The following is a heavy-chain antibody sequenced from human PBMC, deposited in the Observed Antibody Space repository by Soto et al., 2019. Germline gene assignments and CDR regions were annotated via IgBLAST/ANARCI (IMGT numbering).Heavy chain of an antibody. Sequence: EVQLVESGGGLVKPGGSRRLSCAASGFTFNNAWMSWVRQAPGKGLDWVGRIKSITDGGTTDYAAPVKGRVIITRDDSKNTLYLQMNILKMEDTAMYYCTTADSSDYDDSGGYYYRWFDPWGQGTLVTVSS. V-gene: IGHV3-15*01. D-gene: IGHD3-22*01. J-gene: IGHJ5*02. CDR2: IKSITDGGTT. CDR1: GFTFNNAW. CDR3: TTADSSDYDDSGGYYYRWFDP.